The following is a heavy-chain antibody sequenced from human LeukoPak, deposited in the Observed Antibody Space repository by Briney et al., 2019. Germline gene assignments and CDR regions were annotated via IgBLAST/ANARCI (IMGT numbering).Heavy chain of an antibody. D-gene: IGHD3-22*01. Sequence: PGGSLRLSCAASGNYWMHWGRQAPGKGLVWISHINSDGSWTGYADSVKGRFTISKDNAKNTVYLQMNNLRAEDTAVYYCVSFYDTYWGRGTLVTVSS. CDR1: GNYW. J-gene: IGHJ4*02. V-gene: IGHV3-74*01. CDR2: INSDGSWT. CDR3: VSFYDTY.